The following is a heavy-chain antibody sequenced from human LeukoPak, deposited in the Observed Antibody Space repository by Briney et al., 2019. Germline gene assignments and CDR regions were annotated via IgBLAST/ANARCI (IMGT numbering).Heavy chain of an antibody. CDR1: GFTFSSYE. CDR3: ARALLPVRFLGYYGMDV. CDR2: ISSSGSTI. D-gene: IGHD3-3*01. J-gene: IGHJ6*02. V-gene: IGHV3-48*03. Sequence: GGSLRLSCAASGFTFSSYEMNWVRQAPGKGLEWVSYISSSGSTIYYADSVKGRFTISRDNAKNSLYLQVNSLRAEDTAVYYCARALLPVRFLGYYGMDVWGQGTTVTASS.